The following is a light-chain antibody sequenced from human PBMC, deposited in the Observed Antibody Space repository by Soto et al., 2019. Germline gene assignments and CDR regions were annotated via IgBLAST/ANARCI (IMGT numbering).Light chain of an antibody. J-gene: IGKJ3*01. V-gene: IGKV3-20*01. CDR2: GAS. CDR3: QQHSTSFT. Sequence: EIVLTQSPGTLSLSPGERATLSCRASQTISTRFLAWYQQKPGQAPRLLIYGASSRATGIPDRFSGSGSGTDFTLTISSLEPEDFAVYYCQQHSTSFTFGPGTTVDI. CDR1: QTISTRF.